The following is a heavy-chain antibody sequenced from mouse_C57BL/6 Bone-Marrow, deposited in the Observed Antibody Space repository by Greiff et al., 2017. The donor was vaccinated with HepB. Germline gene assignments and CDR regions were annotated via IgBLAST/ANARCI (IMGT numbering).Heavy chain of an antibody. V-gene: IGHV1-59*01. CDR3: ARGYDY. CDR1: GYTFTSYW. J-gene: IGHJ2*01. D-gene: IGHD1-2*01. CDR2: IDPSASYT. Sequence: QVQLQQPGAELVRPGPSVKLSCKASGYTFTSYWMHWVKQRPGQGLEWIGVIDPSASYTNYNQKFQGKATLTVDTSSSTAYMQLSSLTSEDSAVYYCARGYDYWGQGTTLTVSS.